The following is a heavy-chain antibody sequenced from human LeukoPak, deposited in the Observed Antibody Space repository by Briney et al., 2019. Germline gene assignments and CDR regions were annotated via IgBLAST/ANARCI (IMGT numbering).Heavy chain of an antibody. J-gene: IGHJ4*02. V-gene: IGHV5-51*01. Sequence: GESLKISCKGSGYSFTSYWIGWVRQMPGKGLEWMGIIYPGDSDTRYSPPFRGQVTISADKSISTAYLQWSSLEASDTAMYYCARRPRYCSSTSCYDDYWGQGTLVTVSS. CDR1: GYSFTSYW. CDR2: IYPGDSDT. CDR3: ARRPRYCSSTSCYDDY. D-gene: IGHD2-2*01.